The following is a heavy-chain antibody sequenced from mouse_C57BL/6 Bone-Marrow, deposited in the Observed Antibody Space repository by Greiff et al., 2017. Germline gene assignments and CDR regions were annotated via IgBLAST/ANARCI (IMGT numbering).Heavy chain of an antibody. CDR2: IWSGGST. D-gene: IGHD1-1*01. Sequence: VHLVESGPGLVQPSQSLSITCTVSGFSLTSYGVHWVRQSPGTGLEWLGVIWSGGSTDYNAAFISRLSISKDNSKSQVFFKMNSLQADDTAIYYCARNSYYYGGYAMDHWGQGTSVTVSS. CDR1: GFSLTSYG. CDR3: ARNSYYYGGYAMDH. V-gene: IGHV2-2*01. J-gene: IGHJ4*01.